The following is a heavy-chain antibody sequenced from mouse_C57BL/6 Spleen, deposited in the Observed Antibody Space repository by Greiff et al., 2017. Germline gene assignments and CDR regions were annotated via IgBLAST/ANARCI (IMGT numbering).Heavy chain of an antibody. V-gene: IGHV1-15*01. Sequence: VQLQQSGAELVRPGASVTLSCKASGYTFTDYEMHWVKQTPVHGLEWIGAIDPETGGTAYNQKFKGKAILTADKSSSTAYMELRSLTSEDSAVYYCTRSGTAGYFDVWGTGTTVTVSS. CDR2: IDPETGGT. D-gene: IGHD1-2*01. CDR3: TRSGTAGYFDV. CDR1: GYTFTDYE. J-gene: IGHJ1*03.